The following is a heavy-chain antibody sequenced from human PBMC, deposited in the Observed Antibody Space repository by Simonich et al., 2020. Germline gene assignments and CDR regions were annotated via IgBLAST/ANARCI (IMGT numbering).Heavy chain of an antibody. V-gene: IGHV3-74*01. CDR3: ARDYSNYDAFDI. CDR2: INSDGSST. D-gene: IGHD4-4*01. CDR1: GFTFSSYW. J-gene: IGHJ3*02. Sequence: EVQLVESGGGLVQPGGSLRLSCAASGFTFSSYWMHWVRPAPGKGLVGVSSINSDGSSTSYADPVKGRFTISRDNAKNTLYLQMNSLRAEDTAVYYCARDYSNYDAFDIWGQGTMVTVSS.